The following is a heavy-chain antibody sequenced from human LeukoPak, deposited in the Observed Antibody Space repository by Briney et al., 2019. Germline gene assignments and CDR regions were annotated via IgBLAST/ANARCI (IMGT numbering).Heavy chain of an antibody. CDR1: GFTFSAYE. V-gene: IGHV3-23*01. J-gene: IGHJ5*02. Sequence: PGGSLRLSCAASGFTFSAYEMNWVRQAPGKGLEPVSYISGSGNSISYADSVKGRFTISRDNSKSTLYLQMNSLRVEDTAIYYCAKTLSGRVSENWFDPWGQGTLVTVSS. D-gene: IGHD5/OR15-5a*01. CDR3: AKTLSGRVSENWFDP. CDR2: ISGSGNSI.